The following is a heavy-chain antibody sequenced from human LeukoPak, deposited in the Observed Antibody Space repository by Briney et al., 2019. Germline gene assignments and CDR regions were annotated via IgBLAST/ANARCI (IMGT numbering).Heavy chain of an antibody. Sequence: GGSLRLSCEASGFTFNKYFMSWVRQAPGKGLEWVGFIRSKAYGGTTEYAASVKGRFTISRDDSKSIAYLQMNSLKTEDTAVYYCTRARGIAAAGTNFDPWGQGTLVTVSS. D-gene: IGHD6-13*01. V-gene: IGHV3-49*04. J-gene: IGHJ5*02. CDR2: IRSKAYGGTT. CDR3: TRARGIAAAGTNFDP. CDR1: GFTFNKYF.